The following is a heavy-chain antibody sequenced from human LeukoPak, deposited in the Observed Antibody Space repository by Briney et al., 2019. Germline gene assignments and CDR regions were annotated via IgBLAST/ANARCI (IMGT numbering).Heavy chain of an antibody. D-gene: IGHD7-27*01. V-gene: IGHV6-1*01. J-gene: IGHJ4*02. CDR1: GDSVSSNSAA. CDR3: ARDLGQLGIRR. CDR2: TFYRSKWYN. Sequence: SQTLSLTCAISGDSVSSNSAAWNWGRQPPSRGLEWLGRTFYRSKWYNDYAVSVKSRIAINPDTSKNQFSLQLNSVTPEDTAVYYCARDLGQLGIRRWGQGTLVTVSS.